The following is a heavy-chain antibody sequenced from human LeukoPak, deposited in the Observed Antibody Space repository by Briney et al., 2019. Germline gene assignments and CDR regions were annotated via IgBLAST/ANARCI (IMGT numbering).Heavy chain of an antibody. D-gene: IGHD1-1*01. J-gene: IGHJ4*02. CDR1: GDTFTKYA. V-gene: IGHV1-3*01. Sequence: ASVKVSCKVYGDTFTKYAIHWVRQAPGQRLEWMGWINAGNGDIGISQKFQGRVTITGDTSASTAYMELSSLRSEDTALYYCARKTPGPAQPFDYWGQGTLVIVSS. CDR2: INAGNGDI. CDR3: ARKTPGPAQPFDY.